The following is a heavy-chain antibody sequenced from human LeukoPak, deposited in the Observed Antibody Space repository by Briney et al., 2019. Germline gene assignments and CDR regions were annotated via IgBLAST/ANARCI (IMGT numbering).Heavy chain of an antibody. CDR3: ATYRQVLLPFES. V-gene: IGHV3-30*03. CDR2: ISYDGSNK. J-gene: IGHJ4*02. CDR1: GFTFSSYG. D-gene: IGHD2-8*02. Sequence: GGSLRLSCAASGFTFSSYGMHWVRQAPGKGLEWVAVISYDGSNKYYADSVKGRFTISRDNSKSTLSLQMNSLRAEDTAIYYCATYRQVLLPFESWGQGTLVTVSS.